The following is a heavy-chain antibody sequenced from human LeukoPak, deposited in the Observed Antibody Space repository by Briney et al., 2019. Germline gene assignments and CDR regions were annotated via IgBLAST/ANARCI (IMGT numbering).Heavy chain of an antibody. CDR3: ARASKYYYGSGSWGYDY. CDR1: GYTFTSYY. J-gene: IGHJ4*02. V-gene: IGHV1-46*01. Sequence: GASVKVSCKASGYTFTSYYMHWVRQAPGQGLEWMGIINPSGGSTSYAQKFQGRVTMTTDTSTSTAYMELRSLRSDDTAVYYCARASKYYYGSGSWGYDYWGQGTLVTVSS. D-gene: IGHD3-10*01. CDR2: INPSGGST.